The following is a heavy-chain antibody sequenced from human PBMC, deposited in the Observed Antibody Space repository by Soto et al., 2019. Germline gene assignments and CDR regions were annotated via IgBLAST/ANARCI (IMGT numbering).Heavy chain of an antibody. CDR1: GFTFSSND. CDR2: IGTAGDT. Sequence: EVQLVESGGGLVQPGGSLRLSCAASGFTFSSNDMHWVRQATGKGLEWVSAIGTAGDTYYPGSVKGRFTISRENAKNSLYLQMNSLGAGDTAVYYCARFAVGKLYDYWGQGTLVTVSS. D-gene: IGHD7-27*01. J-gene: IGHJ4*02. V-gene: IGHV3-13*04. CDR3: ARFAVGKLYDY.